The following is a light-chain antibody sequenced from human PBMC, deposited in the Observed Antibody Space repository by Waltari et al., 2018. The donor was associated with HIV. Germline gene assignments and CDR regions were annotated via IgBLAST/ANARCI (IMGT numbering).Light chain of an antibody. CDR3: AAWDDSLNAWV. J-gene: IGLJ3*02. Sequence: QSVLTQPPSASGTPGQRVSISCSGSSSNIGSNIVNWYQQLPGTAPKLLSYSNNQRPSGVPDRVSGSKSGTSASLAISGLQSEDEADYYCAAWDDSLNAWVFGGGTKLTVL. CDR2: SNN. V-gene: IGLV1-44*01. CDR1: SSNIGSNI.